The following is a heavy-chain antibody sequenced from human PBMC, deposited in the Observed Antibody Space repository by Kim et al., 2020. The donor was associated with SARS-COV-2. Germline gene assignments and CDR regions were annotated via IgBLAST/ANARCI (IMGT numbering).Heavy chain of an antibody. CDR2: IGTAGDT. V-gene: IGHV3-13*04. CDR3: ARDQLRPDSGSYPGAVAFDI. CDR1: GFTFSSYD. J-gene: IGHJ3*02. D-gene: IGHD1-26*01. Sequence: GGSLRLSCAASGFTFSSYDMHWVRQATGKGLEWVSAIGTAGDTYYPGSVKGRFTISRENAKNSLYLQMNSLRAGDTAVYYCARDQLRPDSGSYPGAVAFDIWGQGTMVTVSS.